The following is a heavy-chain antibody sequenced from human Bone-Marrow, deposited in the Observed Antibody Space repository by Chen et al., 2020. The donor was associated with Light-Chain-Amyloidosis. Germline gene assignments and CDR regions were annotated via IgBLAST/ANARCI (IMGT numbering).Heavy chain of an antibody. D-gene: IGHD2-2*01. CDR3: AKDIIPAATGGWNWFDP. Sequence: EVQLVESGGGLVQPGRSLRLSCAASGFTFDDSAMHWVRPAPGKGLEWVSGISWNSGSIGYADSVKGRFTISRDNAKNSLYLQMNSLRAEDTALYYCAKDIIPAATGGWNWFDPWGQGTLVTVSS. J-gene: IGHJ5*02. CDR1: GFTFDDSA. V-gene: IGHV3-9*01. CDR2: ISWNSGSI.